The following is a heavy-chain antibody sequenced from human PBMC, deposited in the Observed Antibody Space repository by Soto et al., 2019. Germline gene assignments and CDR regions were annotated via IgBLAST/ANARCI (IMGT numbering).Heavy chain of an antibody. D-gene: IGHD3-3*01. V-gene: IGHV3-23*01. J-gene: IGHJ6*02. Sequence: GGSLRLSCVASGFTFSTHAMSWVRQAPGKGLEWVSTFSGSGGNIYYAESVKGRLTISRDDSKNTLYLHMNSPRVEDTAVYYCAKDPPWTVGPLAMDVWGQGTTVTVSS. CDR2: FSGSGGNI. CDR1: GFTFSTHA. CDR3: AKDPPWTVGPLAMDV.